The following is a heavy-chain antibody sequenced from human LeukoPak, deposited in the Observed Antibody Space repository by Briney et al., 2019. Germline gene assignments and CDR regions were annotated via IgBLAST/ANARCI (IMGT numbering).Heavy chain of an antibody. CDR3: AKDGGRYYDSSGYAKY. CDR2: IWYDGSNK. V-gene: IGHV3-33*06. D-gene: IGHD3-22*01. J-gene: IGHJ4*02. Sequence: PGGSLRLSCAASGFTFSSYGMHWVRQAPGKGLEWVAVIWYDGSNKYYVDSVKGRFTISRDNSKNTLYLQMNSLRAEDTAVYYCAKDGGRYYDSSGYAKYWGQGTLVTVSS. CDR1: GFTFSSYG.